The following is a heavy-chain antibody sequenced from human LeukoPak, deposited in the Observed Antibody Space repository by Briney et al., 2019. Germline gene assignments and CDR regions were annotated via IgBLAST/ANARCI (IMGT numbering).Heavy chain of an antibody. CDR1: GGSISSSSYY. V-gene: IGHV4-39*07. CDR2: TYYSGST. Sequence: SETLSLTCTVSGGSISSSSYYWGWIRQPPGKGLEWIGSTYYSGSTYYNPSLKSRVTISVDTSKNQFSLKLSSVTAADTAVYYCARLHIVVVTDAFDIRGQGTMVTVSS. CDR3: ARLHIVVVTDAFDI. J-gene: IGHJ3*02. D-gene: IGHD2-21*01.